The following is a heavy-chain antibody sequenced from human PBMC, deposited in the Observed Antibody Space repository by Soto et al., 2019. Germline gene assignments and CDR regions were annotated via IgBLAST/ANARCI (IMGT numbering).Heavy chain of an antibody. D-gene: IGHD3-3*01. V-gene: IGHV3-23*01. CDR3: ANLGQYYDFWSGTDLDFDY. Sequence: EVQLLESGGGLVQPGGSLRLSCAASGFTFGSYAMSWVRQAPGKGLEWVSAISGSGGSTYYADSVKGRFTISRDNSKNTLYLQMNSLRAEDTAVYYCANLGQYYDFWSGTDLDFDYWGQGTLVTVSS. J-gene: IGHJ4*02. CDR1: GFTFGSYA. CDR2: ISGSGGST.